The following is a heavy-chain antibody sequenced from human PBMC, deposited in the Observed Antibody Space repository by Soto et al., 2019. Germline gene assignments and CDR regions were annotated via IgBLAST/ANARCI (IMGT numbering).Heavy chain of an antibody. CDR3: ARGTPWLPSPFDY. D-gene: IGHD5-12*01. Sequence: QLQLQESGPGLVKPSETLSLTCTVSGGSISSSSYYWGWIRQPPGKGLEWIGSIYYSGSTYYNPSLKSRVTISVDTSKNQFSLKLSSVTAADTAVYYCARGTPWLPSPFDYWGQGTLVTVSS. V-gene: IGHV4-39*01. CDR1: GGSISSSSYY. CDR2: IYYSGST. J-gene: IGHJ4*02.